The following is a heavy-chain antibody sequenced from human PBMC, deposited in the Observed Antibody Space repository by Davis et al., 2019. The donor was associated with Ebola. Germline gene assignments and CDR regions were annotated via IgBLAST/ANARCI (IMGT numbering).Heavy chain of an antibody. CDR2: INPSGGST. D-gene: IGHD3-22*01. Sequence: ASVKVSCKASGYTFTSYYMHWVRQAPGQGLEWMGIINPSGGSTSYAQKFQGRVTMTRDTSTSTVYMELSSLKFEDTAVYYCERGRYITTPALWGQGTLVTVSS. V-gene: IGHV1-46*01. CDR3: ERGRYITTPAL. J-gene: IGHJ4*02. CDR1: GYTFTSYY.